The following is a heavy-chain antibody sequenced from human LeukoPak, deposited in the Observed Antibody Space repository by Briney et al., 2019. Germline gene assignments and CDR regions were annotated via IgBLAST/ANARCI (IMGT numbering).Heavy chain of an antibody. CDR1: GFTFSSYA. Sequence: GGSLRLSCAASGFTFSSYAMHWVRQAPGKGLEWVAIISYDGSDKYYADSVKGRLTISRDNSKNTLYLQMNSLRAEDTAVYYCAKSWVRGVINYWGQGTLVTVSS. CDR3: AKSWVRGVINY. CDR2: ISYDGSDK. J-gene: IGHJ4*02. V-gene: IGHV3-30-3*02. D-gene: IGHD3-10*01.